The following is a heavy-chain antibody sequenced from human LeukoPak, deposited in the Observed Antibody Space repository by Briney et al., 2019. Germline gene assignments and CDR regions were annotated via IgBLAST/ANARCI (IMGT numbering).Heavy chain of an antibody. Sequence: GGSLRLSCGASGFTFSTYAMSWVRQAPGRGLEWDSYISSSGSTIYYADSVKGRFTISRDNAKNSLYLQMNSLRAEDTAVYYCAELGITMIGGVWGKGTTVTISS. J-gene: IGHJ6*04. CDR1: GFTFSTYA. V-gene: IGHV3-48*03. CDR3: AELGITMIGGV. D-gene: IGHD3-10*02. CDR2: ISSSGSTI.